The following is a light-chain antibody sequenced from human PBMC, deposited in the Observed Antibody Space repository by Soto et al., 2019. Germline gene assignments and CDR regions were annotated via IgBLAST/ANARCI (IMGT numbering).Light chain of an antibody. J-gene: IGLJ2*01. CDR3: SAYSSGATHVV. CDR1: SSDIGGLYNY. V-gene: IGLV2-14*01. CDR2: DVN. Sequence: QSALTQPASVSGSPGQSITISCTGTSSDIGGLYNYVSWYQQHPGKAPKLLIYDVNGRPSGVSDRFSGSKSGNTASLTISGLQAEDEAVYFCSAYSSGATHVVFGGGTKLTVL.